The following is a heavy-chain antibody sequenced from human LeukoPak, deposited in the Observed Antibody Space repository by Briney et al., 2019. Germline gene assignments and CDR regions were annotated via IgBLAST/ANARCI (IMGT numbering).Heavy chain of an antibody. D-gene: IGHD6-19*01. V-gene: IGHV3-20*04. J-gene: IGHJ6*03. CDR3: ARASPLSSGWFYYYYYYMDV. Sequence: GGSLRLSCAASGFTFSRYSLNWVRQAPGKGLEWVSGINWNGGSTGYADSVKGRFTISRDNAKNSLYLQMNSLRAEDTALYYCARASPLSSGWFYYYYYYMDVWGKGTTVTVSS. CDR1: GFTFSRYS. CDR2: INWNGGST.